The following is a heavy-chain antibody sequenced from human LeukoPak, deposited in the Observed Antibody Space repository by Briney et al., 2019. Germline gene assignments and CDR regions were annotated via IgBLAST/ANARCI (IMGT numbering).Heavy chain of an antibody. CDR2: IYYSGST. V-gene: IGHV4-31*03. CDR1: GGFISSGGYY. D-gene: IGHD4-17*01. CDR3: ARDPVTDDYGVY. J-gene: IGHJ4*02. Sequence: SETLSLTCTVSGGFISSGGYYWSWIRQHPGKGLEWIGYIYYSGSTYYNPSLKSRVTISVGTSKNQFSLKLSSVTAADTAVYYCARDPVTDDYGVYWGQGALVTVSS.